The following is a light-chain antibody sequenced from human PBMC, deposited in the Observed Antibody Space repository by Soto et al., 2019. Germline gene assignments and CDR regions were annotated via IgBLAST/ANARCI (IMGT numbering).Light chain of an antibody. CDR1: ISNIGAGYD. CDR3: QSYDSSLSGYV. J-gene: IGLJ1*01. V-gene: IGLV1-40*02. CDR2: GNS. Sequence: SAITQPPSVSGSPGQKVTISCTGSISNIGAGYDVHWYQQLPGTAPKLLIYGNSNRPSGVPDRFSGSKSGTSASLAITGLQAEDEADYYCQSYDSSLSGYVFRTGTKVTVL.